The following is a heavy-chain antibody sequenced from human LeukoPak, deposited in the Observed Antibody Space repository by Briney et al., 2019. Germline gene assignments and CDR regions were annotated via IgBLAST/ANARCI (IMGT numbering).Heavy chain of an antibody. D-gene: IGHD3-22*01. Sequence: SVKVSCKASGGTFSSYAISWVRQAPGQGLEWMGGIIPIFGTANYAQKFQGRVTVTTDESTSTAYMELSSLRSEDTAVYYCASGPPYYYDKGAFDIWGQGTMVTVSS. CDR2: IIPIFGTA. V-gene: IGHV1-69*05. CDR1: GGTFSSYA. CDR3: ASGPPYYYDKGAFDI. J-gene: IGHJ3*02.